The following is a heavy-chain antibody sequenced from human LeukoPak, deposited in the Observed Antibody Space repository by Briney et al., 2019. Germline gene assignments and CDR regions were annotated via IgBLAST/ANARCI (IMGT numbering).Heavy chain of an antibody. CDR1: GFTFSSFA. D-gene: IGHD6-6*01. V-gene: IGHV3-48*04. J-gene: IGHJ4*02. Sequence: GGSLRLSCAASGFTFSSFAMHWVRQAPGKGLEWVSYISSSGSTIYYADSVKGRFTISRDNAKNSLYLQMNSLRAEDTAVYYCARDLEYSSSNYFDYWGQGTLVTVSS. CDR2: ISSSGSTI. CDR3: ARDLEYSSSNYFDY.